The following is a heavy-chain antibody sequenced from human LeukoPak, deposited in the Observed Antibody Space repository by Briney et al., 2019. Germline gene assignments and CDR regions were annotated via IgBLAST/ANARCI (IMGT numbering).Heavy chain of an antibody. CDR3: ARVGYDSSGYSSHFDY. V-gene: IGHV4-59*01. D-gene: IGHD3-22*01. CDR1: GGSISSYY. J-gene: IGHJ4*02. CDR2: IYYSGST. Sequence: PSETLSLTCTVSGGSISSYYWSWIRQPPGKGLEWTGYIYYSGSTNYNPSLKSRVTISVDTSKNQFSLKLSSVTAADTAVYYCARVGYDSSGYSSHFDYWGQGTLVTVSS.